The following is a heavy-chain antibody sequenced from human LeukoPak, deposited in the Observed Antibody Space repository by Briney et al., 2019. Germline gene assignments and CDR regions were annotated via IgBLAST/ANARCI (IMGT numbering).Heavy chain of an antibody. CDR1: GGSISSYY. D-gene: IGHD6-13*01. CDR3: AGDRRFIAAAGDWFDP. J-gene: IGHJ5*02. Sequence: PSETLSLTCTVSGGSISSYYWSWIRQPPGKGLEWIGYIYYSGSTNYNPSLKSRVTISVDTSKNQFSLKLNSVTAADTAGYYCAGDRRFIAAAGDWFDPWGQGTLVTVSS. CDR2: IYYSGST. V-gene: IGHV4-59*01.